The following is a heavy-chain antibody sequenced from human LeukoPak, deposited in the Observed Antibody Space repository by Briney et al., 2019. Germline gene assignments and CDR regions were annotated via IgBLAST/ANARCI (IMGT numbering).Heavy chain of an antibody. V-gene: IGHV3-48*03. CDR3: ARGVSD. Sequence: GGSLRLSCAASGFTFSNYAMNWVRQAPGKGLEWISYINSGGSTIYYADSVKGRFTISRDDSKSTLYLQMNSLRVDDTAIYYCARGVSDWGQGTLVTVAS. CDR2: INSGGSTI. D-gene: IGHD3-16*01. J-gene: IGHJ4*02. CDR1: GFTFSNYA.